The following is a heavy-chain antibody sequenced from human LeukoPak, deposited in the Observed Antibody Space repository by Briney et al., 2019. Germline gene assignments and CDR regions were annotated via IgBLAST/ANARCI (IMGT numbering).Heavy chain of an antibody. CDR1: GYTFISYD. CDR2: MNPNSGNT. V-gene: IGHV1-8*03. D-gene: IGHD5-24*01. J-gene: IGHJ4*02. CDR3: ARGAFRRQARVGWLAVGY. Sequence: ASVKVSCKASGYTFISYDINWVRQATGQGLEWMGWMNPNSGNTGYAQKFQGRVTITRNTSISTAYMELSSLRSEDTAVYYCARGAFRRQARVGWLAVGYWGQGTLVTVSS.